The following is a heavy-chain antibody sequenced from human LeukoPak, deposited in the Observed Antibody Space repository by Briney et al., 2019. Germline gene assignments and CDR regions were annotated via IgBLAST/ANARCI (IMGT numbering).Heavy chain of an antibody. Sequence: SVKVSCKASGGTFSSYAISWVRQAPGQGLEWMGGIIPIFGTANYAQKFQGRVTITTDESTSTAYMELSSLRSEDTAVYYCASSTYYYGSGSYHPPYYFDYWGQGTLVTVSS. D-gene: IGHD3-10*01. CDR2: IIPIFGTA. J-gene: IGHJ4*02. CDR3: ASSTYYYGSGSYHPPYYFDY. V-gene: IGHV1-69*05. CDR1: GGTFSSYA.